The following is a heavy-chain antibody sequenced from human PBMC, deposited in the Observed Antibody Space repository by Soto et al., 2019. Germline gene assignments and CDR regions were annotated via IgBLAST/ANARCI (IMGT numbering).Heavy chain of an antibody. Sequence: GSLSLSCAASVFTFSSYAMSWVRQAPGKGLEWXLAIXXXGXSXXXAXXXXGRFTISRDNSKNTLYLQMNSLRAEDPAVYYCAKDALYHDNWFDPWGQGTLVTVSS. CDR1: VFTFSSYA. CDR3: AKDALYHDNWFDP. D-gene: IGHD3-16*01. J-gene: IGHJ5*02. CDR2: IXXXGXSX. V-gene: IGHV3-23*01.